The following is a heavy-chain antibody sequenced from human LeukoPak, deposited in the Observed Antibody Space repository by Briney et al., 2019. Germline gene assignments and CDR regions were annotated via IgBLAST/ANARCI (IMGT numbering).Heavy chain of an antibody. CDR2: IIPIFGTA. CDR1: GGTFSSYA. J-gene: IGHJ4*02. Sequence: SVKVSCKASGGTFSSYAISWVRQAPGQGLEWMGRIIPIFGTANYAQKFQGRVTITTDESTSTAYMELSSLRSEDTAVYYCARSPTYDFGSGSPDYWGQGTLVTVSS. D-gene: IGHD3-3*01. V-gene: IGHV1-69*05. CDR3: ARSPTYDFGSGSPDY.